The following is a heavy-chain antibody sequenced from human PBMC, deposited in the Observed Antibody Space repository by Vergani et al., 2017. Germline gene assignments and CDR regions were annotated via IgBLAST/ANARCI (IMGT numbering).Heavy chain of an antibody. CDR3: ARDCTSGGCPDNYGMDV. J-gene: IGHJ6*02. V-gene: IGHV3-21*06. D-gene: IGHD2-8*01. Sequence: VQLVESGGGLVKPGGSLRLSCVASGFTFSDFSMSWVRQAPGKGLEWVAFIGSSGPYINYADSVKGRFIISRDNTNNSLFLQLRSLRAEDAAVYYCARDCTSGGCPDNYGMDVWGQGATVTGSS. CDR2: IGSSGPYI. CDR1: GFTFSDFS.